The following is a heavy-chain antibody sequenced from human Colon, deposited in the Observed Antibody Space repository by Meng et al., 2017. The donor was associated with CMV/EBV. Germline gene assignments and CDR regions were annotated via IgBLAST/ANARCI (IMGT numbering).Heavy chain of an antibody. CDR3: ARKGDYDSSGFCDY. CDR2: IHPADSDT. J-gene: IGHJ4*02. D-gene: IGHD3-22*01. V-gene: IGHV5-51*01. CDR1: GYRFTNYW. Sequence: GGSLRLSCQGSGYRFTNYWIAWVRQMPGKGLEWMGLIHPADSDTRYSPSFQGQVTISADKTNRTAYLQWSSLKPSDTAMYYCARKGDYDSSGFCDYWGQGTLVTVSS.